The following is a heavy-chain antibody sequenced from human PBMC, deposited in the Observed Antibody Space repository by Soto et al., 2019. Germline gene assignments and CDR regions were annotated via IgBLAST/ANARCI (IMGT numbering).Heavy chain of an antibody. CDR3: ARSDNTH. D-gene: IGHD2-15*01. J-gene: IGHJ4*02. CDR2: ISSYNGNT. V-gene: IGHV1-18*01. CDR1: GYTFTNFD. Sequence: QVQLVQSGAEVKKPGASVKVSCKSSGYTFTNFDINWVRQAPGQGLEWMGWISSYNGNTNYAQNFQGRFTLTTDTSTSTADMELRSLTSDDSAVYYCARSDNTHWGQGTLVTVSS.